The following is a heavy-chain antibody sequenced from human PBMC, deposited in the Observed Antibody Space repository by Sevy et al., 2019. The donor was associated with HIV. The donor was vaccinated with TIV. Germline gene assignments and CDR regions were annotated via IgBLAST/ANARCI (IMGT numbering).Heavy chain of an antibody. CDR3: ARSIAAAGTDYGMDV. V-gene: IGHV4-39*01. J-gene: IGHJ6*02. D-gene: IGHD6-13*01. Sequence: SETLSLTCTVSGGSISSISYYWGWIRQPPGKGLEWIGRIYYSGITYYNPSLKSRVPISVDTSKNQFSLKLSSVTAADTAVYYCARSIAAAGTDYGMDVWGQGTTVTVSS. CDR2: IYYSGIT. CDR1: GGSISSISYY.